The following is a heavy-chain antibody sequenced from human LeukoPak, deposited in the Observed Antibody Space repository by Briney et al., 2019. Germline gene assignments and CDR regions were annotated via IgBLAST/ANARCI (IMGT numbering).Heavy chain of an antibody. J-gene: IGHJ3*02. D-gene: IGHD4-17*01. Sequence: ASVKVSCKASGYTFTSYAMHWVRQAPGQRLEWMGWINAGNGNTNYSQKFQGRVTITRDTSASTAYMELSSLRSEDTAVYYCARDLGDYGDYGPFAFDIWGQGTMVTVSS. CDR1: GYTFTSYA. CDR3: ARDLGDYGDYGPFAFDI. V-gene: IGHV1-3*01. CDR2: INAGNGNT.